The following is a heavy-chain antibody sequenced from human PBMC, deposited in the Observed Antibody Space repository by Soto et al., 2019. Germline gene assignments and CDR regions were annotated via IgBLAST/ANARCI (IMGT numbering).Heavy chain of an antibody. D-gene: IGHD6-13*01. V-gene: IGHV1-3*01. CDR2: INPGNGNT. Sequence: GASVKVSCKASGYTFTSYAIHWVRQAPGQRLEWMGWINPGNGNTKYSQKFQGRVTNTRDTSANTAYMELSSLRSEDTAIFYCTRDEAGYSNRGDFDYWGQGTQVTVSS. J-gene: IGHJ4*02. CDR1: GYTFTSYA. CDR3: TRDEAGYSNRGDFDY.